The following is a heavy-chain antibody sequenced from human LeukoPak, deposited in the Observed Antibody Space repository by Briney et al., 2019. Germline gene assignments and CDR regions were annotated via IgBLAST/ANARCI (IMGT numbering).Heavy chain of an antibody. V-gene: IGHV4-59*01. J-gene: IGHJ5*02. CDR1: GGSISSYY. Sequence: SETLSLTCTVSGGSISSYYWSWLRQPPGKGLEWIGYIYYSGSTNYNPSLKSRVTISVDTSKNQFSPKLSSVTPADTAVYYCARGGYYGSGNDFRFDPWGQGTLVTVSS. D-gene: IGHD3-10*01. CDR3: ARGGYYGSGNDFRFDP. CDR2: IYYSGST.